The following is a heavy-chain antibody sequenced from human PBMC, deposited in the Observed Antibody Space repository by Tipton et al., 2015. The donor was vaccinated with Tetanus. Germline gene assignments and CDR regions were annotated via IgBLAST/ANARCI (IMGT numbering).Heavy chain of an antibody. Sequence: QLVQSGGGIVQPGRSLRLSCVASGFTFSKHTMNWVRQAPGKGLEWVSSISSSTTYIYYADSVKGRFTITRDNAKNSLCLQMNSLRVDDTAVYYCARDLVRRDLDGGVDGFDIWGQGTMVTVSS. CDR1: GFTFSKHT. D-gene: IGHD3/OR15-3a*01. J-gene: IGHJ3*02. CDR3: ARDLVRRDLDGGVDGFDI. V-gene: IGHV3-21*01. CDR2: ISSSTTYI.